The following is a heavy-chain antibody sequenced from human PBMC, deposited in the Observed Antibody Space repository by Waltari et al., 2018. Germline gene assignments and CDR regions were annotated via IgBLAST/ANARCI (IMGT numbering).Heavy chain of an antibody. CDR2: MNPNSGNT. J-gene: IGHJ4*02. CDR3: ARGYSSSWSY. V-gene: IGHV1-8*03. CDR1: GYTFTGHY. Sequence: QVQLVQSGAEVKKHGASVKVSCKASGYTFTGHYMHWVRQATGQGLEWMGWMNPNSGNTGYAQKFQGRVTITTDESTSTAYMELSSLRSEDTAVYYCARGYSSSWSYWGQGTLVTVSS. D-gene: IGHD6-13*01.